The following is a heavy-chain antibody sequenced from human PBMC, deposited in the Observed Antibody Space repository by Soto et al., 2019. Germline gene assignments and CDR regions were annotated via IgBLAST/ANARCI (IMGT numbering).Heavy chain of an antibody. Sequence: QITLKESGPTVVKPTQTLTLTCSLSGFSLNTGGVGVGWIRQPPGKALEWLAVIYWDDDKSWNPSLRDRLTSNRDASDAQVVLTVTNLDPVDTGTYYCARSRGGFGGGWTTPYFDYWGQGTLVTVSS. CDR1: GFSLNTGGVG. D-gene: IGHD6-19*01. CDR2: IYWDDDK. V-gene: IGHV2-5*02. J-gene: IGHJ4*02. CDR3: ARSRGGFGGGWTTPYFDY.